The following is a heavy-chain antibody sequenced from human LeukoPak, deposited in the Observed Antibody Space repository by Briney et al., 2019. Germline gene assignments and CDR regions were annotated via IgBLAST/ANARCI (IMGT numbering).Heavy chain of an antibody. Sequence: AETLSLSCTASGGFISIHYWSWIRQPPGKGLEWVGYISYGGNTNYNPSLKSRVTISADTSKSQFSLRLSSVTAADTAVYYCARSYRVAGTPGSYAMDVWGQGTTVTVSS. J-gene: IGHJ6*02. D-gene: IGHD6-19*01. V-gene: IGHV4-59*11. CDR1: GGFISIHY. CDR2: ISYGGNT. CDR3: ARSYRVAGTPGSYAMDV.